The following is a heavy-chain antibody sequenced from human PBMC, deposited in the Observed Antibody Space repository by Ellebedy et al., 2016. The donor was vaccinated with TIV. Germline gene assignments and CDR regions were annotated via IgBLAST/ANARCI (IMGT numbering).Heavy chain of an antibody. D-gene: IGHD2/OR15-2a*01. V-gene: IGHV3-74*01. CDR1: GFTFSTYW. J-gene: IGHJ4*02. CDR3: VRGEYFLDY. Sequence: GESLKISCSASGFTFSTYWMHWVRQAPGKGLVCVSRINTDGSSTDYADSVKGRFTISRDNAKNTLYLQMNSLRVEDTAKYYCVRGEYFLDYWGQGALVTVSS. CDR2: INTDGSST.